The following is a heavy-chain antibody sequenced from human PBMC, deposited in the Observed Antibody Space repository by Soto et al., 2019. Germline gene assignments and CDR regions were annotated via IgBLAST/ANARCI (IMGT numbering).Heavy chain of an antibody. CDR1: GYTFNSYA. J-gene: IGHJ6*02. CDR2: INVGSGIT. CDR3: AKETSIFGGGMDV. V-gene: IGHV1-3*01. D-gene: IGHD3-3*01. Sequence: GASVKVSCKTSGYTFNSYAMHWVRQAPGQGLEGMGWINVGSGITKYSQKLQGRVTITRDTSTSTAYMELSSLRSEDTAVYYCAKETSIFGGGMDVWGQGTTVTVSS.